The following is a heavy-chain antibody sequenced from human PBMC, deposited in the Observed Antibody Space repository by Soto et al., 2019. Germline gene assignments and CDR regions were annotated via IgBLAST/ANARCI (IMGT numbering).Heavy chain of an antibody. J-gene: IGHJ3*01. CDR3: ARGDRGVFDF. D-gene: IGHD1-26*01. CDR2: IYSDGTST. CDR1: GFTFDYYW. V-gene: IGHV3-74*01. Sequence: EVQLVESGGGLVQPVESLRLSCAASGFTFDYYWMHWVRQAPGKGLVWVSRIYSDGTSTTYAVSVKGRFTIYRDNAKNTLSLQINGLIADDTAVYYCARGDRGVFDFWGQGTVVTVSS.